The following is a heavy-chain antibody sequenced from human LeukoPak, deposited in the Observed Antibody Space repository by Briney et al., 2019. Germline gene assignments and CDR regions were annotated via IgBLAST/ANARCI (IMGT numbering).Heavy chain of an antibody. Sequence: GGSLRLSCAASGFTFSSYAMSWVRQAPGKGLEWVSTISYSGGTTYYADSVKGRFTISRDNSKNTLYLQLNSLRAEDTAVYYCAKEEYSGSLLTLDYWGQGTLVTVSS. D-gene: IGHD1-26*01. J-gene: IGHJ4*02. V-gene: IGHV3-23*01. CDR2: ISYSGGTT. CDR1: GFTFSSYA. CDR3: AKEEYSGSLLTLDY.